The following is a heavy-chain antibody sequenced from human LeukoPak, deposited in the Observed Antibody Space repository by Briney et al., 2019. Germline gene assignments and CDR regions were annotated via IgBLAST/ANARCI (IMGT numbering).Heavy chain of an antibody. Sequence: SETLSLTCTVSGGSISSYYWNWIRQPPGKGLEWIGYIYYSGSTNYNPSLKSQVTISVDTSKNQFSLKLSSVTAADTAVYYCARAPYCSGGSCIDYWGQGTLVTVSS. CDR2: IYYSGST. D-gene: IGHD2-15*01. CDR1: GGSISSYY. CDR3: ARAPYCSGGSCIDY. V-gene: IGHV4-59*12. J-gene: IGHJ4*02.